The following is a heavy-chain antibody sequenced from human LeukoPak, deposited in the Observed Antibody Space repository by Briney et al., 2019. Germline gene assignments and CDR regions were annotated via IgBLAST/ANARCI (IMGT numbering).Heavy chain of an antibody. CDR2: ISYDGNEK. D-gene: IGHD6-19*01. V-gene: IGHV3-30*04. CDR1: GLNFNYYA. Sequence: GGAVRLSCAASGLNFNYYAMHWVRQAPGKGLEWVAVISYDGNEKYYADSVQGRFSISRDKSNNTLYLEMTSLRSEDTALYYCASGRIEVAGSGDYWGQGTLVTVSS. J-gene: IGHJ4*02. CDR3: ASGRIEVAGSGDY.